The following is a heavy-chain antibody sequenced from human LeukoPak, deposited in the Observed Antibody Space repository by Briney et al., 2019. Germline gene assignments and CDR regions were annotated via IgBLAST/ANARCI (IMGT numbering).Heavy chain of an antibody. J-gene: IGHJ4*02. CDR2: ISPDNGNT. V-gene: IGHV1-18*01. CDR1: GYTFNTYG. D-gene: IGHD3-22*01. Sequence: ASVKVSCKASGYTFNTYGISWVRQAPGQGLEWRGWISPDNGNTDFAGKFQGRLPMHTDTSTSQAYMEMRRLNSDDTAVYYCARAFFNAYYYDTSGYYDRYFDYWGQGTLVTVSS. CDR3: ARAFFNAYYYDTSGYYDRYFDY.